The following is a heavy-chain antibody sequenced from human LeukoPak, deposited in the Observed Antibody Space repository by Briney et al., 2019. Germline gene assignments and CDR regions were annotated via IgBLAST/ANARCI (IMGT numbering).Heavy chain of an antibody. V-gene: IGHV3-33*03. CDR3: ARTYYDFWSGYDPSNWFDP. D-gene: IGHD3-3*01. CDR1: GFTFRNYG. J-gene: IGHJ5*02. Sequence: PGGSLRLSCAASGFTFRNYGMHWVRQAPGKGLEWVAGIWYDGSKKNYADSVKGRFTISRDNSKNTLYLEMNSLRAEDTAVYYCARTYYDFWSGYDPSNWFDPWGQGTLVTVSS. CDR2: IWYDGSKK.